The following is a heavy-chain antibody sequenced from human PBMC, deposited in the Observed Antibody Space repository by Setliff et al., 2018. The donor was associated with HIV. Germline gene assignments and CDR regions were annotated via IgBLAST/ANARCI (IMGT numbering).Heavy chain of an antibody. CDR1: GGSISSYY. CDR2: SYTNGST. V-gene: IGHV4-4*09. Sequence: SETLSLTCIVSGGSISSYYWNWIRQPQGKEPEWIWDSYTNGSTDYNPSLKSRVTITGDTSKKRFSLRLSAVTAADTAVYYCARHSGYYYDSSGYYPFDVWGQGTMVTVSS. J-gene: IGHJ3*01. CDR3: ARHSGYYYDSSGYYPFDV. D-gene: IGHD3-22*01.